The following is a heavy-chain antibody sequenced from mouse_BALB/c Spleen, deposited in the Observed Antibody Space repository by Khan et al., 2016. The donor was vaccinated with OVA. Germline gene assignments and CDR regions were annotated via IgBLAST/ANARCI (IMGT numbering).Heavy chain of an antibody. CDR1: GFSLTNYA. V-gene: IGHV2-9*02. J-gene: IGHJ2*01. CDR3: ARNREPDYFDY. CDR2: IWAGGST. Sequence: VELVESGPGLVAPSQSLSITCTVTGFSLTNYAIHWIRQPPGKNLEWLGIIWAGGSTNYNSALMSSLSISKDNSKSQVFLKMNSLHAHDTAIYYCARNREPDYFDYWGQGTTLTVSS.